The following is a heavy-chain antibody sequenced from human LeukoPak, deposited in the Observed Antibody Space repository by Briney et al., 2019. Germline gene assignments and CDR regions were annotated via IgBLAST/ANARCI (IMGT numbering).Heavy chain of an antibody. CDR1: GFTFSSYA. V-gene: IGHV3-23*01. CDR2: ISGSGGST. J-gene: IGHJ3*02. D-gene: IGHD1-26*01. Sequence: GGSLRLSCAASGFTFSSYAMSWVRQAPGKGLEWVSAISGSGGSTYYADSVKGRFTISRDNSKNTLYLQMNSLRAEDTAVYYCARDPNPSGSYLDIWGQGTMVTVSS. CDR3: ARDPNPSGSYLDI.